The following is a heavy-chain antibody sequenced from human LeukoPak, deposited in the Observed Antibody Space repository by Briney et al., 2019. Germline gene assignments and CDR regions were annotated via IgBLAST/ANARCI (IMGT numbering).Heavy chain of an antibody. CDR1: GGSISSSNW. CDR2: IYHSGST. V-gene: IGHV4-4*02. Sequence: SETLSLTCAVSGGSISSSNWWSWVHQPPGKGLEWIGEIYHSGSTNYNPSLKSRVTISVDKSKNQFSLKLSSVTAADTAVYYCARAPYSSGWADYWGQGTLVTVSS. J-gene: IGHJ4*02. D-gene: IGHD6-19*01. CDR3: ARAPYSSGWADY.